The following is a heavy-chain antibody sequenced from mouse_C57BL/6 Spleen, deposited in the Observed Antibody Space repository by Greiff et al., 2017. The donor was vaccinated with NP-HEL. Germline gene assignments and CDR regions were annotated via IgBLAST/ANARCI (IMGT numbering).Heavy chain of an antibody. CDR1: GYSITSGYY. J-gene: IGHJ2*01. CDR3: ATRLLRNLYFDY. Sequence: DVQLQESGPGLVKPSQSLSLTCSVTGYSITSGYYWNWIRQFPGNKLEWMGYISYDGSNNYNPSLKNRISITRDTSKNQFFLKLNSVTTEDTATYYCATRLLRNLYFDYWGQGTTLTVSS. V-gene: IGHV3-6*01. CDR2: ISYDGSN. D-gene: IGHD1-1*01.